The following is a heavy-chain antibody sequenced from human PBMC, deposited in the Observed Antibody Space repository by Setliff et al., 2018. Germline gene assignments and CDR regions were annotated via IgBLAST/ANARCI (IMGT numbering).Heavy chain of an antibody. Sequence: GGSLRLSCAASGFTFSSYSMNWVRQAPGKGLEWVSSISGGGRYTYSADSVRGRFTISRDNAKNTVYLQLNRLRADDTAVYYCIRDWGEAGSTNAFDIWGQGTVVTVSS. D-gene: IGHD1-26*01. CDR2: ISGGGRYT. CDR1: GFTFSSYS. J-gene: IGHJ3*02. V-gene: IGHV3-21*01. CDR3: IRDWGEAGSTNAFDI.